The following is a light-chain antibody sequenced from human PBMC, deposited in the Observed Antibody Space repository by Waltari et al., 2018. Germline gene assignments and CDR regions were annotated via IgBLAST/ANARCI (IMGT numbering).Light chain of an antibody. J-gene: IGKJ2*03. CDR3: QQTYITPPHS. Sequence: DIQMTQSPSSLSASVGARVTITCRASHDIGTYLNWYQHKPGKAPKLLIDSASTLQSGVPPRCSGSGSGTDYTLTIFDLQPEDFATYYCQQTYITPPHSFGQGTKLEI. CDR2: SAS. V-gene: IGKV1-39*01. CDR1: HDIGTY.